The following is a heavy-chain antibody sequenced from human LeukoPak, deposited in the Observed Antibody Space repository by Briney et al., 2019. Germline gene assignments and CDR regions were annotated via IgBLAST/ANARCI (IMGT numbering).Heavy chain of an antibody. D-gene: IGHD6-6*01. Sequence: SETLSLTCTVSDASVSSDNYYWSWIRQPPGKGLEYIGYVYYSGSTYYNPSLTSRATISVDTSKNHFSLNLSSVTAADTAVYYCARRKAIRPRDYYSDYWGQGTLVTVSS. J-gene: IGHJ4*02. CDR3: ARRKAIRPRDYYSDY. CDR2: VYYSGST. CDR1: DASVSSDNYY. V-gene: IGHV4-61*03.